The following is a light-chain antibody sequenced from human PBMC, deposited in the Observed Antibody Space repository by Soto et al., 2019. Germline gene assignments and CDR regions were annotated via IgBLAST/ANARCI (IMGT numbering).Light chain of an antibody. Sequence: IDITQDPSSLSAAVGDRVTITGRAGQDVVNYLNWYQQKSGKAPTVLIYASSTLQTGVPSRFSGSGSGTDFSLTISSLHPEDVATYYCQQVDSYPRTFGQGT. CDR1: QDVVNY. CDR2: ASS. CDR3: QQVDSYPRT. J-gene: IGKJ1*01. V-gene: IGKV1-9*01.